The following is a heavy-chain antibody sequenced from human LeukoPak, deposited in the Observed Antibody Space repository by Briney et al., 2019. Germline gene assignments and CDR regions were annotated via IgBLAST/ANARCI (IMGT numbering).Heavy chain of an antibody. CDR3: AGHHPRNTVDF. D-gene: IGHD2/OR15-2a*01. V-gene: IGHV4-59*08. J-gene: IGHJ4*02. CDR2: IYYSVST. Sequence: SETLSLTCTVSGGSISSYYWSWIRQPPGKGLGWIGYIYYSVSTNYNPSLKSRVTISVDTSKNQFSLKLSSVTAADTAVYYCAGHHPRNTVDFWGQGTLVTVSS. CDR1: GGSISSYY.